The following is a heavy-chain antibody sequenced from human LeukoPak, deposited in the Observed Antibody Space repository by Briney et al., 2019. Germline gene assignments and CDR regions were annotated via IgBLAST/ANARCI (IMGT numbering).Heavy chain of an antibody. V-gene: IGHV4-4*07. Sequence: SETLTLTCTASGGSISSYYWSWIRQPAGKGLEWIGRIYTSGSTNYNPSPKTRVTMSVDTSKSQFSLKLSSVTAADTAVYYCARVGRDRDYYYYYMDAWGKGTTVTVSS. CDR3: ARVGRDRDYYYYYMDA. J-gene: IGHJ6*03. CDR2: IYTSGST. CDR1: GGSISSYY.